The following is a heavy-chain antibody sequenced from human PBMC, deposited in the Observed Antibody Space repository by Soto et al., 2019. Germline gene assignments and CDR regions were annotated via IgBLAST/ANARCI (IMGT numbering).Heavy chain of an antibody. CDR3: ARGRQTSGGYYDSSGLLYNWFDP. D-gene: IGHD3-22*01. V-gene: IGHV4-30-4*01. CDR1: GGSISSGDYY. Sequence: SETLSLTCTVSGGSISSGDYYWSWIRQPPGKGLEWIGYIYYSGSTYYNPSLKSRVTISVDTSKNQFSLKLSSVTAADPAVYYWARGRQTSGGYYDSSGLLYNWFDPWGQGTLVTVSS. J-gene: IGHJ5*02. CDR2: IYYSGST.